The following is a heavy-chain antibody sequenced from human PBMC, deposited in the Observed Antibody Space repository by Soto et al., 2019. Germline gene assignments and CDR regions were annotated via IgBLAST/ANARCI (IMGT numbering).Heavy chain of an antibody. J-gene: IGHJ4*02. D-gene: IGHD6-13*01. Sequence: QVQLQESGPGLVKPSETLSLTCSVSGDSIRSYYWSWFRQPPGKGLEWIGYISHSGSTKYNPSLTSRVTMSMDTSRNQFSLRMTSVTSADTAFYYCTRGGSGYSSTWAAYWGQGTLVTVSS. CDR2: ISHSGST. CDR3: TRGGSGYSSTWAAY. V-gene: IGHV4-59*01. CDR1: GDSIRSYY.